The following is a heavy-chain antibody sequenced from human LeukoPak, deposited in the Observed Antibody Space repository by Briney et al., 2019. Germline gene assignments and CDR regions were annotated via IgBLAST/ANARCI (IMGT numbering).Heavy chain of an antibody. CDR2: IYYSGST. V-gene: IGHV4-39*07. CDR1: GSSISSSSYY. CDR3: ARVSVAGVDY. J-gene: IGHJ4*02. D-gene: IGHD6-19*01. Sequence: TPSETLSLTCTVSGSSISSSSYYWGWIRQPPGKGLEWIGSIYYSGSTYYNPSLKSRVTISVDTSKNQFSLKLSSVTAADTAVYYCARVSVAGVDYWGQGTLVTVSS.